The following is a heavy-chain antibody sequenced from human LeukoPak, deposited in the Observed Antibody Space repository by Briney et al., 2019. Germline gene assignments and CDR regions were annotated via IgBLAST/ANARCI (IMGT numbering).Heavy chain of an antibody. V-gene: IGHV3-33*05. CDR3: AKEDTATLPRGLNY. CDR2: LLDGGSNK. Sequence: GGSLRLSCAASGFAFSIYGMHGVRQAPGKGLEWVAVLLDGGSNKYYADSVEGRFTISRDNSKNTLYLQMNSLRAEDTAVYYCAKEDTATLPRGLNYWGQGTLVTVSS. CDR1: GFAFSIYG. J-gene: IGHJ4*02. D-gene: IGHD5-18*01.